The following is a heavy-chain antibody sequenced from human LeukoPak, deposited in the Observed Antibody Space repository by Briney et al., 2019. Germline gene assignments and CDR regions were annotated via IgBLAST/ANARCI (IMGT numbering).Heavy chain of an antibody. J-gene: IGHJ4*02. D-gene: IGHD2-15*01. CDR1: GYTFSDYY. CDR3: ARDRVRILDY. Sequence: ASVKVSCKASGYTFSDYYLHWVRQAPGQGLEWMAWINPNNGGTNYAQNFQGRVTVTRDTSISTTYMELNNLRSDDTAVYYCARDRVRILDYWGQGTQVTVSS. CDR2: INPNNGGT. V-gene: IGHV1-2*02.